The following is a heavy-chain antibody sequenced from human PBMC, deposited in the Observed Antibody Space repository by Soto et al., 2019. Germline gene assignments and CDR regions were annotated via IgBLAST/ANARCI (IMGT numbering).Heavy chain of an antibody. CDR1: GFTVSSNY. Sequence: QPGGSLRLSCAASGFTVSSNYMSWVRQAPGKGLEWVSVIYSGGSTYYADSVKGRFTISRDNSKNTLYLQMNSLRAEDTAVYYCASTRGSYEESPGYAFDIWGQGTMVTVSS. CDR3: ASTRGSYEESPGYAFDI. D-gene: IGHD1-26*01. CDR2: IYSGGST. J-gene: IGHJ3*02. V-gene: IGHV3-53*01.